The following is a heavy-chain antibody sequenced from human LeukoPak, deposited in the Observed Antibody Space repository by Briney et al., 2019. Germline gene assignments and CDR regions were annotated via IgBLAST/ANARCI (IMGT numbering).Heavy chain of an antibody. D-gene: IGHD6-13*01. J-gene: IGHJ6*02. CDR3: AREVIAAAHDSYGMDV. CDR1: GFTFSSYG. V-gene: IGHV3-30*03. CDR2: ISHDGSNK. Sequence: GGSLRLSCAASGFTFSSYGMHWVRQAPGLGLQWVAVISHDGSNKYYEDSVKGRFTISRDNSKNTLYLQMNSLRAEDTAVYYCAREVIAAAHDSYGMDVWGQGTTVTVSS.